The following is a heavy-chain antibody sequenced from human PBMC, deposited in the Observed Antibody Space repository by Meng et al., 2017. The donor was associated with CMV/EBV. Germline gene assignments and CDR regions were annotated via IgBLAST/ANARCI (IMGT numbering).Heavy chain of an antibody. V-gene: IGHV3-7*01. J-gene: IGHJ6*02. CDR1: GFTFSIYW. CDR3: ARSRELQGVYYYYGMDV. CDR2: IKVDGSDK. Sequence: GGSLRLSCAASGFTFSIYWMTWVRQAPGKGLEWVANIKVDGSDKYYVDSVKGRFTISRDNAKNSVYLQMNSLRAEDTAVYYCARSRELQGVYYYYGMDVWGQGTTVTVSS. D-gene: IGHD1-7*01.